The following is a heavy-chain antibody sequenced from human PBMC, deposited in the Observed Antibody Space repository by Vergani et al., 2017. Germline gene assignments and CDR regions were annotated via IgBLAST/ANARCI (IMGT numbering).Heavy chain of an antibody. V-gene: IGHV1-18*03. CDR1: SHTFQTYG. CDR2: IRPYTGNT. D-gene: IGHD3-10*01. J-gene: IGHJ5*02. Sequence: QVQLVQSGAELKKPGASVSVSCKGSSHTFQTYGISWVRQAPGKGLEWMAWIRPYTGNTNYAQKLQGRVTMTTDTSTSTAYMELRSLRSDDMAVYYCARDLSSGSHNWFDPWGQGTLVTVSS. CDR3: ARDLSSGSHNWFDP.